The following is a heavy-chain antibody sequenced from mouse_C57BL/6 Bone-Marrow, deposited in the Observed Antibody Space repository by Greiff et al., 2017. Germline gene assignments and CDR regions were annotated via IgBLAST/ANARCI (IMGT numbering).Heavy chain of an antibody. CDR3: ARGLLRPAWFAY. CDR1: GYSITSGYY. J-gene: IGHJ3*01. D-gene: IGHD1-1*01. V-gene: IGHV3-6*01. CDR2: ISYDGSN. Sequence: EVQLQESGPGLVKPSQSLSLTCSVTGYSITSGYYWNWIRQFPGNQLEWMGYISYDGSNNYNPSLKNRISITRDTSKNQFFLKLNSVTTEDTATDYCARGLLRPAWFAYWGQGTLVTVSA.